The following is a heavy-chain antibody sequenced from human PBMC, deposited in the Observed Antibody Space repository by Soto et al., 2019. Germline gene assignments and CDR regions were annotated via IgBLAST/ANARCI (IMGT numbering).Heavy chain of an antibody. Sequence: GGSLRLSCAASGFTFSSYAMHWVRQAPGKGLEWVAVISYDGSNKYYADSVKGRFTISRDNSKNTLYLQMNSLRAEDTAVYYCARVNDFWSGYHLRGMDVWGQGTTVTVSS. CDR3: ARVNDFWSGYHLRGMDV. CDR2: ISYDGSNK. J-gene: IGHJ6*02. V-gene: IGHV3-30-3*01. CDR1: GFTFSSYA. D-gene: IGHD3-3*01.